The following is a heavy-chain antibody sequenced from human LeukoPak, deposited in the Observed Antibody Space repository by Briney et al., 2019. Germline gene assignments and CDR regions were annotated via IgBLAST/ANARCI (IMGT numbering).Heavy chain of an antibody. V-gene: IGHV3-23*01. J-gene: IGHJ4*02. CDR1: GFTFRSYD. CDR2: ITRSGSHT. CDR3: AKVDYYEGSAYYPPFYFDY. Sequence: GGSLRLSCAVSGFTFRSYDMGWVRQAPGKGLEWISSITRSGSHTYYADSVKGRFTISRDNSRNALHLQMNYLRVEDTATYYCAKVDYYEGSAYYPPFYFDYWGRGTLVTVSS. D-gene: IGHD3-22*01.